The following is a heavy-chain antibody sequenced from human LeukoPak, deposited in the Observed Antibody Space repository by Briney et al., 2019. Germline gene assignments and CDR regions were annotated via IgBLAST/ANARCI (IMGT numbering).Heavy chain of an antibody. CDR1: GFTFSNYG. CDR3: ARPGDYRSGLDA. CDR2: IWYDGSNE. J-gene: IGHJ6*02. D-gene: IGHD4-17*01. Sequence: GGSLRLSCAASGFTFSNYGMHWVRQAPGRGLEWVAVIWYDGSNENYADSVKGRFTISRDNSKNTLYLQMNSLKDEDTAVYYCARPGDYRSGLDAWGQGTTIIVSS. V-gene: IGHV3-33*01.